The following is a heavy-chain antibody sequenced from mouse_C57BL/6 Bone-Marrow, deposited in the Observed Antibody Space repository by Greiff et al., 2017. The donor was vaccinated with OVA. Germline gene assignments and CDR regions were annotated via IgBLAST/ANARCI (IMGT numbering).Heavy chain of an antibody. CDR2: IYPRSGNT. CDR3: ARWGGRSRYYAMDY. CDR1: GYTFTSYG. V-gene: IGHV1-81*01. J-gene: IGHJ4*01. Sequence: VMLVESGAELARPGASVKLSCKASGYTFTSYGISWVKQRTGQGLEWIGEIYPRSGNTYYNEKFKGKATLTADKSSSTAYMELRSLTSEDSAVYFCARWGGRSRYYAMDYWGQGTSVTVSS. D-gene: IGHD1-1*01.